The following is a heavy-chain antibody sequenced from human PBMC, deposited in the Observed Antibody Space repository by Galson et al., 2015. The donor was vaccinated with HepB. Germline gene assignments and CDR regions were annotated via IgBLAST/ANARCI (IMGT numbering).Heavy chain of an antibody. CDR1: GFTFSSYW. D-gene: IGHD3-10*01. Sequence: SLRLSCAASGFTFSSYWMSWVRQAPGKGLEWVANIKQDGSEKYYVDSVKGRFTISRDNAKNSLYLQMNSLRAEDTAVYYCARDIAPRPRTTMVRGGNWFDPWGQGTLVTVSS. CDR3: ARDIAPRPRTTMVRGGNWFDP. J-gene: IGHJ5*02. CDR2: IKQDGSEK. V-gene: IGHV3-7*03.